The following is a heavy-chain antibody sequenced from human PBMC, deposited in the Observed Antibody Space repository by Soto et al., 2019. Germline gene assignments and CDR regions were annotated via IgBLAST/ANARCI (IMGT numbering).Heavy chain of an antibody. D-gene: IGHD3-10*01. Sequence: SETLSLTCAVSGGSISSSHWWSWVRQPPGKGLEWVGEIYHSGSTNYNPSLKSRVTISVDTSKNQFSLKLSSVTAADTAVYYCASHMVRGVPFGYWGQGTLVTVSS. CDR3: ASHMVRGVPFGY. CDR2: IYHSGST. V-gene: IGHV4-4*02. J-gene: IGHJ4*02. CDR1: GGSISSSHW.